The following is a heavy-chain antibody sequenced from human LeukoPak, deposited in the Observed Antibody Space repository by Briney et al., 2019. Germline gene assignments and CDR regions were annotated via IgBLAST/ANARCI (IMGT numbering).Heavy chain of an antibody. D-gene: IGHD6-13*01. CDR2: IIPIFGTA. CDR1: GGTFSSYA. Sequence: SVKVSCKASGGTFSSYAISWVRQAPGQGLEWMGGIIPIFGTANYAQKFQGRVTITADESTSTAYMELSSLRSEDTAVYYCARDVPILFAAAGTNWFDPWGQGTLVTVSS. V-gene: IGHV1-69*13. J-gene: IGHJ5*02. CDR3: ARDVPILFAAAGTNWFDP.